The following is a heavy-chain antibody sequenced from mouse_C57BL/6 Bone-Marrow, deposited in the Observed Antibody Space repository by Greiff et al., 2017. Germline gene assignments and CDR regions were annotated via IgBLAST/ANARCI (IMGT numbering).Heavy chain of an antibody. Sequence: VQLKESGPGLVKPSQTVFLTCTVTGISITTGNYRWSWIRQFPGNKLEWIGYIYYSGTITYNPSLTSRTTITRDTPKNQFFLEMNSLTAEDTATYYCARDDSQEDYYAMDYWGQGTSVTVSS. J-gene: IGHJ4*01. D-gene: IGHD6-1*01. CDR1: GISITTGNYR. CDR2: IYYSGTI. CDR3: ARDDSQEDYYAMDY. V-gene: IGHV3-5*01.